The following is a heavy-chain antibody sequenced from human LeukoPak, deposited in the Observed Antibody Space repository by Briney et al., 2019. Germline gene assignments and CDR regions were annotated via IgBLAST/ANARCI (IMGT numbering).Heavy chain of an antibody. D-gene: IGHD2-2*01. V-gene: IGHV4-31*03. Sequence: KSSETLSPTCTVSGGSISSGGYSWSWIRQHPGKGLEWIGYIYYSGSTYYNPSLKSRVTISVDTSKNQFSLKLSSVTAADTAVYYCARGVPAAMISWFDPWGQGTLVTVSS. CDR3: ARGVPAAMISWFDP. CDR2: IYYSGST. CDR1: GGSISSGGYS. J-gene: IGHJ5*02.